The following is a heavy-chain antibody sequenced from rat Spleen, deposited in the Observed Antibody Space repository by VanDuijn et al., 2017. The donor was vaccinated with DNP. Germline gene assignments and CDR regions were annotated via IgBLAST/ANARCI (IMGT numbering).Heavy chain of an antibody. J-gene: IGHJ2*01. D-gene: IGHD4-3*01. Sequence: VQLQESGPGLVKPSQSLSLTCSVTGYSITSNYWGWIRKFPGNKMEWMAYISYSGITGFNTSLKSRISITRDTSKNQFFLQLNSVTTEHTSIYDCTRRVIRGTLDYWGQGVMVTVSS. CDR2: ISYSGIT. V-gene: IGHV3-1*01. CDR1: GYSITSNY. CDR3: TRRVIRGTLDY.